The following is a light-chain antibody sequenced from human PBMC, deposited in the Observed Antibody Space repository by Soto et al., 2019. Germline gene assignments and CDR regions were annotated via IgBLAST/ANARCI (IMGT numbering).Light chain of an antibody. CDR2: DVS. V-gene: IGKV1-5*01. CDR3: QQYSSFSLT. Sequence: DIHMAQSPSSLSASVGDRVTITCRASQSISSYLNWYQQKPGKAPKLLIYDVSSLETGVPSRFSGSGSGTEFSLTISSLQPDDSATYYCQQYSSFSLTFGQGTKVAIK. J-gene: IGKJ1*01. CDR1: QSISSY.